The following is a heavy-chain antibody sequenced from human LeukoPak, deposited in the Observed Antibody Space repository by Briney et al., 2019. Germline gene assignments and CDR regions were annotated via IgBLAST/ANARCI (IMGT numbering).Heavy chain of an antibody. CDR2: ISYDGSNK. Sequence: GGSLRLSCAASGFTFSSYAMHWVRQAPGKGLEWVAVISYDGSNKYYADSVKGRFTISRDNSKNTLYLQMNSLRAEDTAVYYCAKVQGYGDYSFDYWGQGTLVTVSS. V-gene: IGHV3-30-3*01. CDR1: GFTFSSYA. J-gene: IGHJ4*02. CDR3: AKVQGYGDYSFDY. D-gene: IGHD4-17*01.